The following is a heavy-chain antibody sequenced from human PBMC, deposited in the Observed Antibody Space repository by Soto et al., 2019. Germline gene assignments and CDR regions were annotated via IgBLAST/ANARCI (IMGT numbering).Heavy chain of an antibody. CDR1: GFTFSNNA. V-gene: IGHV3-30-3*01. J-gene: IGHJ4*02. CDR2: ISYDGNNK. D-gene: IGHD6-19*01. Sequence: QVQLVESGGGVVQPGRSLRLSCAASGFTFSNNAMHWVRQAPGKGLEWVAVISYDGNNKYYADSVKGRFTMSRDNSKNTLSLQMNSLRAEDTAVYYCAREMYSTGWSLDYWGQGTLVTVSS. CDR3: AREMYSTGWSLDY.